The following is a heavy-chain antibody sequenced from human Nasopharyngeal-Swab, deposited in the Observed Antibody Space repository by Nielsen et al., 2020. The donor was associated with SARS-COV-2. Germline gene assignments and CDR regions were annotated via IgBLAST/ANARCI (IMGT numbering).Heavy chain of an antibody. CDR3: ARGVEDSSGWIDYFDY. J-gene: IGHJ4*02. D-gene: IGHD6-19*01. CDR2: IWYDGSNK. CDR1: GFTFSSYG. V-gene: IGHV3-33*01. Sequence: GGSLRLSCAASGFTFSSYGMHWVRQAPGKGLEWVAVIWYDGSNKYYADSVKGRFTISRDDSKNTLYLQMNSLRAEDTAAYYCARGVEDSSGWIDYFDYWGQGTLVTVSS.